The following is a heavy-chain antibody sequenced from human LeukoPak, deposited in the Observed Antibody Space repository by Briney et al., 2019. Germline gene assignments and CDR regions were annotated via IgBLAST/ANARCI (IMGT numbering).Heavy chain of an antibody. CDR3: AKGTAYSSGWYSYFDY. V-gene: IGHV3-23*01. J-gene: IGHJ4*02. Sequence: GRSLRLSCAASGFTFSSYAMSWVRQAPGKGLEWVSAISGSGGSTYYADSVKGRFTISRDNSKNTLYLQMNSLRAEDTAVYYCAKGTAYSSGWYSYFDYWGQGTLVTVSS. CDR1: GFTFSSYA. CDR2: ISGSGGST. D-gene: IGHD6-19*01.